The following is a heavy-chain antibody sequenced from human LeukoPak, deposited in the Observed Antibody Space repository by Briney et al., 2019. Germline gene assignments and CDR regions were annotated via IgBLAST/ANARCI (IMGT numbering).Heavy chain of an antibody. Sequence: PSETLSLTCAVYGGSFSGYYWSWIRQPPGKGLGGIGEINHSGSTNYNPSLKSRVTISVDTSKNQFSLKLSSVTAADTAVYYCARGRRGDSSNYFDYWGQGTLVTVSS. V-gene: IGHV4-34*01. CDR2: INHSGST. D-gene: IGHD6-13*01. J-gene: IGHJ4*02. CDR1: GGSFSGYY. CDR3: ARGRRGDSSNYFDY.